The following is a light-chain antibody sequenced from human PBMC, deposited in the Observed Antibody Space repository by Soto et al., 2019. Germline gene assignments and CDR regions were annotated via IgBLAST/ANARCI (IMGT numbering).Light chain of an antibody. CDR3: QQANSFPLT. J-gene: IGKJ4*01. Sequence: DIQMAKSPSLLSASVGKRDTITCRASQGISSRLAWYQQKPGKAPKLLIYTASSLQSGVPSRFSGSGSGTDFTLTISSLQPEDFATYYCQQANSFPLTFGGGTNVDIK. V-gene: IGKV1-12*01. CDR2: TAS. CDR1: QGISSR.